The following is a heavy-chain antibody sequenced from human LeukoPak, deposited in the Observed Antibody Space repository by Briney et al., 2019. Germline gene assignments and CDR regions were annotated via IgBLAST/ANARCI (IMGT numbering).Heavy chain of an antibody. CDR1: GGSISGYY. V-gene: IGHV4-59*01. J-gene: IGHJ3*02. Sequence: SSETLSLTCTVSGGSISGYYWNWIRQPPGAGLEWIANIYYSGGTNYNPSLKSRVTISVDTSKNHFSLKLSSVTAADTAVYYCVRELFWGSLDAFDIWGQGTMVTVSS. CDR2: IYYSGGT. CDR3: VRELFWGSLDAFDI. D-gene: IGHD3-16*01.